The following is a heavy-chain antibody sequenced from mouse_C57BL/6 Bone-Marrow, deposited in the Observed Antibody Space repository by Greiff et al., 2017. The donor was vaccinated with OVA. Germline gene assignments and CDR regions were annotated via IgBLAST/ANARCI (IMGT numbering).Heavy chain of an antibody. V-gene: IGHV1-69*01. D-gene: IGHD1-1*01. CDR1: GYNFTSYW. CDR2: IDPSDSYT. CDR3: ASSPLLLHAMDY. J-gene: IGHJ4*01. Sequence: QVQLQQPVAELVMPGASVKLSCKASGYNFTSYWMHWVKQRPGQGLEWIGEIDPSDSYTNYNQKFKGKSTLTVDTSSSTAYMQLSSLTSEDSAVYYCASSPLLLHAMDYWGQGTSVTVSS.